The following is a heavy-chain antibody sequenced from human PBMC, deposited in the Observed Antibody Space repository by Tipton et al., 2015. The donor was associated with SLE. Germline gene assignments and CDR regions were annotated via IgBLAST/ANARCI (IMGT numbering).Heavy chain of an antibody. J-gene: IGHJ3*02. V-gene: IGHV1-18*01. Sequence: QLVQSGAEAKKPGASVKVSCKSSGYTFTNYGITWVRQAPGQGLDWRGWVSTYSGNTHYAQQVQGRVTMTTDTSTSTAYMELGSLRSDDTAVYYCARFDVSMAKGAFDIWGQGTMVTVAS. CDR1: GYTFTNYG. CDR2: VSTYSGNT. D-gene: IGHD2/OR15-2a*01. CDR3: ARFDVSMAKGAFDI.